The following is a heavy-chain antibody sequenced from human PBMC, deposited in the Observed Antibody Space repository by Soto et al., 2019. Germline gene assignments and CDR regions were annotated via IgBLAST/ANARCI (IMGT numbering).Heavy chain of an antibody. D-gene: IGHD1-7*01. CDR2: ISSSSSTI. Sequence: GGPLRLSCAASGFTFSSYSMNWVRQAPGKGLEWVSYISSSSSTIYYADSVKGRFTISRDNAKNSLYLQMNSLRAEDTAVYYCARGSPTTLFDYWGQGTLVTVSS. CDR1: GFTFSSYS. V-gene: IGHV3-48*01. J-gene: IGHJ4*02. CDR3: ARGSPTTLFDY.